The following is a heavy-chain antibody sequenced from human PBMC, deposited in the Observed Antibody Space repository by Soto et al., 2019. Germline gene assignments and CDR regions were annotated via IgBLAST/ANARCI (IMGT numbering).Heavy chain of an antibody. CDR2: IIPIFGTA. Sequence: ASVKVSCKASGGTFSSYAISWVRQAPGQGLEWMGGIIPIFGTANYAQKFQGRVTITADESTSTAYMELSSLRSEDTAVYYCARGDSSLPDYYYYGMDVWGQGTTVTVSS. D-gene: IGHD6-6*01. J-gene: IGHJ6*02. V-gene: IGHV1-69*13. CDR1: GGTFSSYA. CDR3: ARGDSSLPDYYYYGMDV.